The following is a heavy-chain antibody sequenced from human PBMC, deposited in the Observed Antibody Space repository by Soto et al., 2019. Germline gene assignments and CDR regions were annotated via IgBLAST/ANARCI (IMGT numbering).Heavy chain of an antibody. CDR2: ISGSGGST. CDR1: GFTFSSYA. CDR3: ARDYGYCISPSCPVDY. Sequence: PGGSLRLSCAASGFTFSSYAMSWVRQAPGKGLEWVSAISGSGGSTYYADSVKGRFTISRDNSKNTVFLQMNSLRPEDTAVYYCARDYGYCISPSCPVDYWGQGTLVTVSS. V-gene: IGHV3-23*01. D-gene: IGHD2-2*03. J-gene: IGHJ4*02.